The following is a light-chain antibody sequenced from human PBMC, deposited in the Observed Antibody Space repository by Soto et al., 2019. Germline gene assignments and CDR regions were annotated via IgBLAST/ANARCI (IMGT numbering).Light chain of an antibody. CDR1: QSVSSN. CDR2: GAS. Sequence: EIVMTQSPATLSVSTGERATLSCRASQSVSSNLAWYQQKPGQAPRLLIYGASTRATGIPARFSGSGSGTEFTLTISSLQSEDIAVYYCQQYNNWPPGTFGQGTKVDIK. V-gene: IGKV3-15*01. J-gene: IGKJ1*01. CDR3: QQYNNWPPGT.